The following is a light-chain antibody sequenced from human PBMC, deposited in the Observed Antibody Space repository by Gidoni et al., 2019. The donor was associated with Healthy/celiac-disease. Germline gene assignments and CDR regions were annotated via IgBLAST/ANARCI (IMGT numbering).Light chain of an antibody. CDR3: QQRSNWPPE. Sequence: ELVLTQSPATLSLSPGERATLSCRASQSVSSYLAWYQQKPGQAPRLLIYDASNRATGIPARFSGSGSGTDFTLTISSLEPEDFAVYYCQQRSNWPPEFGPGTKVDIK. V-gene: IGKV3-11*01. CDR2: DAS. CDR1: QSVSSY. J-gene: IGKJ3*01.